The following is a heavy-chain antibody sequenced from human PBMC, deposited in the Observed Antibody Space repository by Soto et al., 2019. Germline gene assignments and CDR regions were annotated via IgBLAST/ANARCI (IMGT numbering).Heavy chain of an antibody. CDR1: GGSISSSSDY. D-gene: IGHD3-10*01. V-gene: IGHV4-61*05. J-gene: IGHJ4*02. CDR3: ARHNYGSGSTYFDY. CDR2: IYYSGST. Sequence: SETLSLTCTVSGGSISSSSDYWSWIRQPPGKGLEWIAYIYYSGSTNYNPSLKSRVTISVDTSKNQFSLKLNSMTAADTAVYYCARHNYGSGSTYFDYWGQGTLVTAPQ.